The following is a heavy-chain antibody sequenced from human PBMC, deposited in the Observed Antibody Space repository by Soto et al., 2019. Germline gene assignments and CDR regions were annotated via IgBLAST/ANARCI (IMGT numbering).Heavy chain of an antibody. CDR1: GYTFTNNY. J-gene: IGHJ5*02. V-gene: IGHV1-46*01. CDR3: ARGLYSSSDNWFDL. CDR2: INPNGGST. Sequence: QVQLVQSGAEVKKPGASVKVACKASGYTFTNNYMHWLRQAPGQGLEWMGIINPNGGSTSYSQMFQGRVTMTRDMSTSTVYMELSSLRSDDTAVYYCARGLYSSSDNWFDLWGQGTQVTVSS. D-gene: IGHD6-6*01.